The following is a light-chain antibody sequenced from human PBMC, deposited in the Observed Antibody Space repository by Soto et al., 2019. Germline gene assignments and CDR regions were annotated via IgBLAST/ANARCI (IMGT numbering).Light chain of an antibody. J-gene: IGKJ1*01. CDR3: QQYNDNWT. Sequence: DIQMTQSPSTLSASVGDRVTITCRASQSISSWLAWYQQKPWTAPKLLIYKASTLQSGVPSRFSGSGSGTEFTLTISSLQPDDSATYYCQQYNDNWTFGQGNKVEIK. V-gene: IGKV1-5*03. CDR2: KAS. CDR1: QSISSW.